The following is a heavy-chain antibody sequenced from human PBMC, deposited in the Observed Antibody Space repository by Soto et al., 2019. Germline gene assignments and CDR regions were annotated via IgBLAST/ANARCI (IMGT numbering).Heavy chain of an antibody. D-gene: IGHD3-3*01. CDR3: ARSNAYNDVWSGYFDY. Sequence: PSETLSLTCTVSGGSVSSGSYYWSWIRQPPGKGLEWIGYIYYSGSTKYNPSLKSRVTISVDTSKNQFSLKLSSVTAADTAVYYCARSNAYNDVWSGYFDYWGQGTLVTVSS. CDR1: GGSVSSGSYY. CDR2: IYYSGST. V-gene: IGHV4-61*01. J-gene: IGHJ4*02.